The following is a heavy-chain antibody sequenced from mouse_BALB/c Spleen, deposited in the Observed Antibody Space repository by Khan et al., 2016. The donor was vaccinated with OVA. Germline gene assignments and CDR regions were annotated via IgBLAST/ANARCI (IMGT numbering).Heavy chain of an antibody. Sequence: QVRLQQSGPELVRPGVSVKISCKGPDYTFTDYPMHWIQQSHVKSLEWIGAVSTSYGTTNYNQKFKDKAIMTVDKSSSTAYMELARLTSEDSAIYYCARDDGYSLFAYWGQGTLVTVSA. CDR1: DYTFTDYP. J-gene: IGHJ3*01. CDR3: ARDDGYSLFAY. CDR2: VSTSYGTT. D-gene: IGHD2-3*01. V-gene: IGHV1S137*01.